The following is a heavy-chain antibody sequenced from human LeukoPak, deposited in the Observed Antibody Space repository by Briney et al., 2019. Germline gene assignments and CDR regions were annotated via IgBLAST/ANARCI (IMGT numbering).Heavy chain of an antibody. CDR1: GGSISSYY. V-gene: IGHV4-59*01. J-gene: IGHJ6*03. Sequence: RASETLSLTCTVSGGSISSYYWSWTRQPPGKGLEWIGYIYYSGSINYNPSLKSRVTISVDTSKNQFSLKLSSVTAADTAVYYCARVELVPKYYYYYYYMDVWGKGATVTVSS. CDR3: ARVELVPKYYYYYYYMDV. CDR2: IYYSGSI. D-gene: IGHD6-6*01.